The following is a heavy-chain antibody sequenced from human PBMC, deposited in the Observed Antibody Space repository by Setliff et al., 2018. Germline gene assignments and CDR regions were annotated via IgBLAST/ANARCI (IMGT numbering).Heavy chain of an antibody. CDR2: IWNDGSNK. Sequence: GGSLRLSCVASGFTFSDYGMHWVRQAPGKGLEWVALIWNDGSNKFYADSVKGRFTISRDNSKNTLFLEMNSLRTEDTAVYYCARDPSLYCSSTSCSPHWFDPWGQGTLVTVSS. V-gene: IGHV3-33*01. CDR1: GFTFSDYG. J-gene: IGHJ5*02. D-gene: IGHD2-2*01. CDR3: ARDPSLYCSSTSCSPHWFDP.